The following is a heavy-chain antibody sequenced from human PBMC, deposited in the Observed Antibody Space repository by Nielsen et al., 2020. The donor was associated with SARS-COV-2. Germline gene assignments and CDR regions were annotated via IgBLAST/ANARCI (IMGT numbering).Heavy chain of an antibody. CDR2: IRSKSHSYET. CDR3: ARDGGGYADY. D-gene: IGHD5-12*01. V-gene: IGHV3-73*01. Sequence: GGSLRLSCAASGFSISDSGMHWVRQAPGRGLEWLGRIRSKSHSYETVYAVSVRDRFTISRDDSENTAYLQMNSLKTEDTAVYYCARDGGGYADYWGQGTLVTVSS. CDR1: GFSISDSG. J-gene: IGHJ4*02.